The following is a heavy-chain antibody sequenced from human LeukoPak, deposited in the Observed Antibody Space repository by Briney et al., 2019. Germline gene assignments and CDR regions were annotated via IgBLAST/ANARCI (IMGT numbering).Heavy chain of an antibody. V-gene: IGHV3-7*03. CDR3: AKEGYSSGWYGEFDY. CDR2: INLDGSQK. D-gene: IGHD6-19*01. Sequence: GGSLRLSCAASGFTVFNYWMSWVRQAPGKGLEWVANINLDGSQKYYVDSLKGRFTISRDNAKNSLYLQMDSLRAEDTAVYYCAKEGYSSGWYGEFDYWGQGTLVTVSS. CDR1: GFTVFNYW. J-gene: IGHJ4*02.